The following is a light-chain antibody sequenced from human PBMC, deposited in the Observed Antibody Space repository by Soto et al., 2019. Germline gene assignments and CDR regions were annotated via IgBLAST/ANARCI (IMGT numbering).Light chain of an antibody. CDR1: QSVSSN. J-gene: IGKJ1*01. V-gene: IGKV3-15*01. CDR2: GAS. Sequence: EIVMTHSPATLSVYPWGIATLSCRASQSVSSNLAWYQQKPGQAPRLLIYGASTRATGIPARFSGSGSGTEFTLTISSLQSEDFAVYYCQQYHNWPRTFGQGTKVDIK. CDR3: QQYHNWPRT.